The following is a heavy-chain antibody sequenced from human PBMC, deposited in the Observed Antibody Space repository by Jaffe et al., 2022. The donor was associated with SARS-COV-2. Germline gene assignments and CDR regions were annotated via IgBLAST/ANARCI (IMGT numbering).Heavy chain of an antibody. J-gene: IGHJ3*02. CDR1: GFTFSRYE. Sequence: EVQLVESGGGLVQPGGSLRLSCAASGFTFSRYEMNWVRQAPGKGLEWVSYISVSGSSTYYADSVKGRLTISRDNAKNSLYLQMNSLRAEDTAVYYCARVGLDTVENAFDIWGQGTMVTVSS. CDR3: ARVGLDTVENAFDI. V-gene: IGHV3-48*03. CDR2: ISVSGSST. D-gene: IGHD4-17*01.